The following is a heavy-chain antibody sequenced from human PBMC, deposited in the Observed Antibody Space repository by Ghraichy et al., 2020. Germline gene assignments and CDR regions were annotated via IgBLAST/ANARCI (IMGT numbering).Heavy chain of an antibody. J-gene: IGHJ4*02. CDR1: GGSFSGYY. CDR3: ARSKITRPQPKTRRFDY. D-gene: IGHD1-1*01. Sequence: SETLSLTCAVYGGSFSGYYWSWIRQPPGKGLEWIGEINHSGSTNYNPSLKSRVTISVDTSKNQFSLKLSSVTAADTAVYYCARSKITRPQPKTRRFDYWGQGTLVTVSS. CDR2: INHSGST. V-gene: IGHV4-34*01.